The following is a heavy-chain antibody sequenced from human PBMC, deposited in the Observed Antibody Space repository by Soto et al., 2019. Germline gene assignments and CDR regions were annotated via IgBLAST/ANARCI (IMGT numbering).Heavy chain of an antibody. CDR3: AKDPSTPPPAYGMDV. Sequence: QVQLVESGGGVVQPGRSLRLSCAASGFIFISYGMHWVRQAPGKGLEWVATISYDGTYEYYADSVKGRFTISRDNSKNTLYLQTHSLGAEDTALYYCAKDPSTPPPAYGMDVWGQGTTVTVSS. CDR2: ISYDGTYE. J-gene: IGHJ6*02. CDR1: GFIFISYG. V-gene: IGHV3-30*18.